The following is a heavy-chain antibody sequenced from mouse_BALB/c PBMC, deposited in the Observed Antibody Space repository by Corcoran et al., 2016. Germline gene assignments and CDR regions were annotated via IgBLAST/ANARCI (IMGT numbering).Heavy chain of an antibody. J-gene: IGHJ3*01. V-gene: IGHV1-54*01. CDR3: ARWRGYEGSWFAY. Sequence: QVQLQQSGPELVRPGTSVKVSCKASGYAFTNYLIEWVKQRPGQGLEWIGVINPGSGGTNYNQKFKGKATLTEDKSSSTAYMQLSSLTSDDSAVYFCARWRGYEGSWFAYWGQGTLVTVSA. CDR2: INPGSGGT. CDR1: GYAFTNYL. D-gene: IGHD2-2*01.